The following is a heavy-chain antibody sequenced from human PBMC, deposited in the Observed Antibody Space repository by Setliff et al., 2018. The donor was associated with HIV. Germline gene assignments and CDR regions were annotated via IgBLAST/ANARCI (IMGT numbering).Heavy chain of an antibody. Sequence: SETLSLTCTVSGDSISNYYWSWVRQPPGKGLEWIGYIYTTGSTNYNPSLKSRVTMSIDTSKNQFSLRLTSVTAADTAVYYCAGDYAGSGRPFDYWGQGTLVTVSS. CDR1: GDSISNYY. V-gene: IGHV4-4*09. J-gene: IGHJ4*02. D-gene: IGHD4-17*01. CDR3: AGDYAGSGRPFDY. CDR2: IYTTGST.